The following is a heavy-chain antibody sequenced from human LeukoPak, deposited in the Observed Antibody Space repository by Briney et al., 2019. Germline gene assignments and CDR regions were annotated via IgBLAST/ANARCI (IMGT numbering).Heavy chain of an antibody. CDR2: INPNSGGT. CDR1: GYTFTSYY. V-gene: IGHV1-2*02. J-gene: IGHJ3*02. Sequence: GASVKVSCKTSGYTFTSYYMHWVRQAPGQGLEWMGWINPNSGGTNYAQKFQGRVTMTRDTSISTAYMELSRLRSDDTAVYYCARGDAWTYYYDSSGYYYVTGIWGQGTMVTVSS. D-gene: IGHD3-22*01. CDR3: ARGDAWTYYYDSSGYYYVTGI.